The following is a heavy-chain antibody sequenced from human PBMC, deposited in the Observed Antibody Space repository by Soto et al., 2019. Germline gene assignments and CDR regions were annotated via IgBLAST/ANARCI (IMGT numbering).Heavy chain of an antibody. V-gene: IGHV3-30*19. CDR1: GFTFRSYV. D-gene: IGHD3-16*01. Sequence: QVHLAESGGGVVQPGTSLRVSCVGSGFTFRSYVIHWVRQAPGKGLEWVALTSYDGTDKYYGDSVRGRFTISRDNSRNTVDLQMDSLRLEDTARYYCARWGTTGGLDVWGQGTLVSVSS. CDR2: TSYDGTDK. CDR3: ARWGTTGGLDV. J-gene: IGHJ1*01.